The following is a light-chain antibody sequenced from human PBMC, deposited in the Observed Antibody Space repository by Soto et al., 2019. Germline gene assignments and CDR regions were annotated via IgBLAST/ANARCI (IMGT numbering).Light chain of an antibody. CDR2: GVT. V-gene: IGLV2-8*01. CDR3: NSYTNATALEV. J-gene: IGLJ1*01. CDR1: GSDIGAYNF. Sequence: QSVLAQPPSASGSPGQSVTISCTGSGSDIGAYNFVSWYQQHPGKAPKLMIFGVTERPSGVPDRFSGSKSGNTASLTVSGLQADDEAVYYCNSYTNATALEVFGTGTKVTVL.